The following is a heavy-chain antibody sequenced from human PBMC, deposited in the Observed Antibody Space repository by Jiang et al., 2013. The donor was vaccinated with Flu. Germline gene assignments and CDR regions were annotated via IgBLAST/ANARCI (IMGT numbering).Heavy chain of an antibody. CDR2: SIIVEAP. Sequence: WSWIRQPPRKGLEWNWGKSIIVEAPTTNRPSRSRVTISVDTSKNQFSLKLSSVTAADTAVYYCARGLGTTVTPTYGDYFDYWGQGTLVTVSS. V-gene: IGHV4-34*01. CDR3: ARGLGTTVTPTYGDYFDY. J-gene: IGHJ4*02. D-gene: IGHD4-17*01.